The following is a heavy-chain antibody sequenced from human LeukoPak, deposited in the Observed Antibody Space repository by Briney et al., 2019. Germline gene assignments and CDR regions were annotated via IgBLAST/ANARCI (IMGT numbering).Heavy chain of an antibody. CDR3: ARDYSGGTVDY. V-gene: IGHV4-59*11. CDR2: IYYSGST. J-gene: IGHJ4*02. D-gene: IGHD3-16*01. CDR1: GGSISSHY. Sequence: SETLSLTCTVSGGSISSHYWSWIRQPPGKGLEWIGYIYYSGSTIYNPSLQSRVTISEDTSKNQLSRKLRSVTAADTAVFYCARDYSGGTVDYWGQGTLVTVSS.